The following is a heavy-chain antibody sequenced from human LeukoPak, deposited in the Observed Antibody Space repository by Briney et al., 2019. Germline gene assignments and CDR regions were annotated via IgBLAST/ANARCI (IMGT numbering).Heavy chain of an antibody. J-gene: IGHJ2*01. CDR1: GYTFTSYY. CDR3: ASDASSSIAVAGPNWYFDL. D-gene: IGHD6-19*01. CDR2: INPSGGST. Sequence: GASVKVSCKASGYTFTSYYMHWVRQAPGQGLEWMGIINPSGGSTSYAQKFQGRVTMTRDTSTSTVYMELSSLRSEDTAVYYCASDASSSIAVAGPNWYFDLWGRGTLVTVSS. V-gene: IGHV1-46*01.